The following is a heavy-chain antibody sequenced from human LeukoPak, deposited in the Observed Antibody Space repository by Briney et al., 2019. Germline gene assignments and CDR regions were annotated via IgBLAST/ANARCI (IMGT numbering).Heavy chain of an antibody. V-gene: IGHV4-39*07. J-gene: IGHJ5*02. CDR2: IYYGGST. CDR3: ASSHRDDYGSGSYL. CDR1: GGSISSSSYY. Sequence: SETLSLTCTVSGGSISSSSYYWGWIRQPPGKGLEWIGSIYYGGSTYYNPSLKSRVTISVDTSKNQFSLKLSSVTAADTAVYYCASSHRDDYGSGSYLWGQGTLVTVSS. D-gene: IGHD3-10*01.